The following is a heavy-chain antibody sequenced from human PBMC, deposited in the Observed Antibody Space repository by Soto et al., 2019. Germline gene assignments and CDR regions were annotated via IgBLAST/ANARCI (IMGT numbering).Heavy chain of an antibody. CDR3: ARGGVVINTTSFFDY. Sequence: KVSCKASGYTFTGYYMHWVRQAPGQGLEWMGIIYPGDSDTRYSPSFQGQVTISADRSISTAYLQWSSLKASDTGMYFCARGGVVINTTSFFDYWGQGVPVTVS. J-gene: IGHJ4*02. CDR2: IYPGDSDT. D-gene: IGHD2-21*01. V-gene: IGHV5-51*01. CDR1: GYTFTGYY.